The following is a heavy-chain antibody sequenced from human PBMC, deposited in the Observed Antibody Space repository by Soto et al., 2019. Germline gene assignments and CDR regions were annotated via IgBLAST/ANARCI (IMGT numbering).Heavy chain of an antibody. V-gene: IGHV1-8*01. J-gene: IGHJ4*02. CDR2: MNPNSGNT. CDR1: GYTFTSHD. Sequence: QVQLVQSGAEVKKSGASVKVSCKASGYTFTSHDINWVRQATGQGLEWMGWMNPNSGNTGYAQKFQGRVTMTRNTSISTAYMELSSLRSEDTAVYYCSRWDYGVYARFDYWGQGTLVTVSS. D-gene: IGHD4-17*01. CDR3: SRWDYGVYARFDY.